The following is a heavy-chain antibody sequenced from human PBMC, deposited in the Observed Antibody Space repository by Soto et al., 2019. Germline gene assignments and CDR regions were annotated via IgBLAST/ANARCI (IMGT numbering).Heavy chain of an antibody. D-gene: IGHD6-19*01. CDR2: INAGNGNT. Sequence: ASVKVSCKASGYTFTSYAMHCVRQAPGQRLEWMGWINAGNGNTKYSQKFQGRVTITRDTSASTAYMELSSLRSEDTAVYYCARGGKIAVAGHDNYYYYYGVDVWGQGTTVTVSS. V-gene: IGHV1-3*01. CDR1: GYTFTSYA. CDR3: ARGGKIAVAGHDNYYYYYGVDV. J-gene: IGHJ6*02.